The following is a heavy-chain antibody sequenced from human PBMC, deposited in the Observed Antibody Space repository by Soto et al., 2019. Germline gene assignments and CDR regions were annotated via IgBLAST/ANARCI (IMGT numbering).Heavy chain of an antibody. Sequence: ASVKVSCKASGYTFTSYDINWVRQATGQGLEWMGWMNPNSGNTGYAQKFQGRVTMTRNTSISTAYMELSSLRSEDTAVYYCARGPAYSSGWYQFDYWARELWSPSPQ. CDR1: GYTFTSYD. CDR2: MNPNSGNT. D-gene: IGHD6-19*01. V-gene: IGHV1-8*01. CDR3: ARGPAYSSGWYQFDY. J-gene: IGHJ4*02.